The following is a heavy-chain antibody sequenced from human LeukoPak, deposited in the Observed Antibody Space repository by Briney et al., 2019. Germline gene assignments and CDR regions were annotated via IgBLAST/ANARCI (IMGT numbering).Heavy chain of an antibody. CDR1: GFTFSSYA. CDR2: ISYDGSNK. V-gene: IGHV3-30-3*01. D-gene: IGHD5-24*01. Sequence: GGSLRLSCAASGFTFSSYAMHWVRQAPGKGLEWVAVISYDGSNKYYADSVKGRFTISRDNSKNTLYLQMNSLRAEDTAVYYCASRDGYNSEYYFDYWGQGTLVTVSS. J-gene: IGHJ4*02. CDR3: ASRDGYNSEYYFDY.